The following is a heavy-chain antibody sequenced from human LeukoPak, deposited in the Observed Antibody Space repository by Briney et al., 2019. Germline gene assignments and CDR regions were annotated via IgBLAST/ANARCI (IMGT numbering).Heavy chain of an antibody. CDR1: GDSVSSNSAA. Sequence: SQTLSLTCALSGDSVSSNSAAWNWIRQSPSRGLEWLGRTYYRSKWYNDYAVSVESRITINPDTSKNQFSLQLNSVTPEDTAVYYCARGREVLRFLEWLPKDNWFDPWGQGTLVTVSS. D-gene: IGHD3-3*01. CDR2: TYYRSKWYN. CDR3: ARGREVLRFLEWLPKDNWFDP. V-gene: IGHV6-1*01. J-gene: IGHJ5*02.